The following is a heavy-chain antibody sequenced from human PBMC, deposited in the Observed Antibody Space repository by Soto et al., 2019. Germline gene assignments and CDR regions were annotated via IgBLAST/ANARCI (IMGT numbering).Heavy chain of an antibody. D-gene: IGHD2-15*01. V-gene: IGHV1-46*01. J-gene: IGHJ5*02. Sequence: QVQLVQSGAEVKKHGASVKVSCKASGYTFTSYYTHWVRQAPGQGLEWMGIINPSGGSTSYAQKFQGRVTMTMDTSTSTGYMELSSLRSEDTAVYYCARDQVGAAPKHWFAPWGQGTLVTVSS. CDR2: INPSGGST. CDR1: GYTFTSYY. CDR3: ARDQVGAAPKHWFAP.